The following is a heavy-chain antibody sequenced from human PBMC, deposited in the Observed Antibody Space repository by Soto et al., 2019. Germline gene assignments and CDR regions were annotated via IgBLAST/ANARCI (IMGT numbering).Heavy chain of an antibody. CDR1: VGSISSAAYY. D-gene: IGHD5-18*01. V-gene: IGHV4-31*03. Sequence: PSETLSLTCTVSVGSISSAAYYWSWIRQHPKKGLEWIGYIYHSGNTYYNQSLKSSVIISVDKSKNQFSLSLTAVTAADTAVYYCAREYTYGSNFFDCWGQGALVTVSS. CDR3: AREYTYGSNFFDC. CDR2: IYHSGNT. J-gene: IGHJ4*02.